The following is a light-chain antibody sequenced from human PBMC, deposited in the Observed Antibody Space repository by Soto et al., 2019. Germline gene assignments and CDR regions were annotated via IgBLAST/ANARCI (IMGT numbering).Light chain of an antibody. V-gene: IGLV2-14*01. J-gene: IGLJ1*01. CDR3: SSYTSSSTLYG. CDR2: EVS. Sequence: QSVLTQPASVPGSPGQSITISCAGTSSDIGGYNYVSWYQQHPGKDPKVMIYEVSNRPSGVANRFSGSKSGNTASLTISGLQAEDEADYYCSSYTSSSTLYGFGSGTKVTVL. CDR1: SSDIGGYNY.